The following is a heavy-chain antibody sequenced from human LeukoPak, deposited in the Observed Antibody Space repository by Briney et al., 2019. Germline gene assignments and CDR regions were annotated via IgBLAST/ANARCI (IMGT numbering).Heavy chain of an antibody. D-gene: IGHD1-1*01. CDR1: GFTFSNYG. V-gene: IGHV3-30*02. CDR3: AKDQQLEPFDY. Sequence: PGGSLRLSCAASGFTFSNYGMHWARQAPGKGLEWVAFMQYDGSDKFFADSVKGRFTISRDNSKNTLYLQMDSLRAEDTAVYYCAKDQQLEPFDYWGQGTLVTVSS. CDR2: MQYDGSDK. J-gene: IGHJ4*02.